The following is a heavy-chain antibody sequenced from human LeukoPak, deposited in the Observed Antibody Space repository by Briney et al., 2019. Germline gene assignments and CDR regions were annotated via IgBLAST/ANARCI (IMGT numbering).Heavy chain of an antibody. J-gene: IGHJ6*04. Sequence: GGSPRLSCAASGFTFSGSAMHWVRQASGKGLEWVGRIRSKANSYATAYAASVKGRFTISRDDSKNTAYLQMNSLKTEDKAVYYCTRIGQAGTDVWGKGTTVTVSS. CDR2: IRSKANSYAT. D-gene: IGHD1-1*01. V-gene: IGHV3-73*01. CDR3: TRIGQAGTDV. CDR1: GFTFSGSA.